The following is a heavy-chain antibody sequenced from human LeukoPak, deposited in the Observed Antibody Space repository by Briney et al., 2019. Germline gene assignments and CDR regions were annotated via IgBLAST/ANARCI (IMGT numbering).Heavy chain of an antibody. J-gene: IGHJ3*01. CDR1: GFTFSNYG. Sequence: PGGSLRLSCAASGFTFSNYGMHWVRQAPGKGLEWVALIWFGGSGGNNKFYGDSVKGRFTISRDDAKNTLYLEMNSLRAEDTAVYFCVKEAGGAFDVWGQGTTVIVSS. D-gene: IGHD6-25*01. CDR3: VKEAGGAFDV. CDR2: IWFGGSGGNNK. V-gene: IGHV3-30*02.